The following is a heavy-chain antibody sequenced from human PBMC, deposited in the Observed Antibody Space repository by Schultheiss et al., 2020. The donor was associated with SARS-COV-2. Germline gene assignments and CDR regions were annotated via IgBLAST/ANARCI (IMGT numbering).Heavy chain of an antibody. CDR2: ISTRSTYI. V-gene: IGHV3-21*01. Sequence: GGSLRLSCAASGFTFSTYAMSWVRQAPGRGLEWVSSISTRSTYIHYADSVKGRFTISRDNAKNLLYLQMNSLRAEDTAVYYCARDIKDTTYYLFDYWGQGTLVTVSS. J-gene: IGHJ4*02. CDR1: GFTFSTYA. CDR3: ARDIKDTTYYLFDY. D-gene: IGHD2/OR15-2a*01.